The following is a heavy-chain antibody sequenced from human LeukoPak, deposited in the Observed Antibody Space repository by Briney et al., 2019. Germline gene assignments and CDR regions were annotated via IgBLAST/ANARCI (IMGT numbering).Heavy chain of an antibody. J-gene: IGHJ5*02. CDR2: ITHSGST. D-gene: IGHD5-12*01. CDR1: GGSLTDYY. CDR3: STRGPWLGRWFDP. V-gene: IGHV4-34*01. Sequence: SETLSLTCAVFGGSLTDYYWSWIRQPPGKVLEWIGEITHSGSTNYKSSLKSRVTISVDTSKNQFSLKLTSVTAADTAIYYCSTRGPWLGRWFDPWGQGTLVTVSS.